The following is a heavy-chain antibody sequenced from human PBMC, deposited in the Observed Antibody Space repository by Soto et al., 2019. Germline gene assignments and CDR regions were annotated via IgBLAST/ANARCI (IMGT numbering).Heavy chain of an antibody. D-gene: IGHD7-27*01. CDR1: GDSISTDY. V-gene: IGHV4-59*08. Sequence: QVHLQESGPGLVKPSETLSLTCTVSGDSISTDYWSWIRQSPGKGLEWIGFIYYGGSTNYNPSLKSRVTISVDPPKNQFSLKLSSVTAADTAVYYCAKNWNWGSLVHWGQGTLVTVSS. CDR3: AKNWNWGSLVH. CDR2: IYYGGST. J-gene: IGHJ4*02.